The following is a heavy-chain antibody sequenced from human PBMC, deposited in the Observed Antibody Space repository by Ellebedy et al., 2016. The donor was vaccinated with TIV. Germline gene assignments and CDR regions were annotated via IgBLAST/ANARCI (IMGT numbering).Heavy chain of an antibody. V-gene: IGHV1-2*02. J-gene: IGHJ6*03. D-gene: IGHD6-6*01. CDR3: ARGRRTRSIAALGLGYYYYYMDV. CDR1: GYTFTTYY. CDR2: INPNSGGT. Sequence: ASVKVSXXASGYTFTTYYVHWVRQAPGQGLEWMGWINPNSGGTNYAQKFQGRVTMTRDTSISTAYMELSRLRSDDTAVYYCARGRRTRSIAALGLGYYYYYMDVWGKGTTVTVSS.